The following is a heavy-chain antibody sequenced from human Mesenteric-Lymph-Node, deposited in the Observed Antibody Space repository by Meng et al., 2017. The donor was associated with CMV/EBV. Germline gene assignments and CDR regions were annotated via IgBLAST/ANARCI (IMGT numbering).Heavy chain of an antibody. D-gene: IGHD4-23*01. CDR2: INPNTGDT. CDR1: GYIFTGYY. V-gene: IGHV1-2*02. J-gene: IGHJ4*02. Sequence: ASVKVSCKASGYIFTGYYIHWVRQAPGQGLECMGSINPNTGDTYYAQKFQGRVTMTRDTFISTAYVEVSGLTSDDTAVYYCARDGDGGNSFPDYWGQGTVVNV. CDR3: ARDGDGGNSFPDY.